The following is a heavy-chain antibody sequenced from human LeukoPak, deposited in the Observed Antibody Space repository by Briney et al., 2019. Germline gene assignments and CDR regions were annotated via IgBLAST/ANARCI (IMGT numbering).Heavy chain of an antibody. CDR1: GFTFSSYS. V-gene: IGHV3-21*01. CDR3: ARASSPAGAFDI. J-gene: IGHJ3*02. Sequence: PGGSLRLSCAASGFTFSSYSMNWVRQAPGKGLEWVSSISSSSSYIYYADSVKGRFTISRDNVKNSLYLQMNSLRAEDTAVYYCARASSPAGAFDIWGQGTMVTVSS. D-gene: IGHD6-19*01. CDR2: ISSSSSYI.